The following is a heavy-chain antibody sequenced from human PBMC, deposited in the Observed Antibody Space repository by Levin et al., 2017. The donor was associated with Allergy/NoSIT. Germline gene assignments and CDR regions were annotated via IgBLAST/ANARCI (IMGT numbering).Heavy chain of an antibody. CDR3: ARGGCSSTSCLDN. CDR1: GFTFSNYW. CDR2: INSDGSNT. D-gene: IGHD2-2*01. J-gene: IGHJ4*02. V-gene: IGHV3-74*01. Sequence: GGSLRLSCAASGFTFSNYWMHWVRQAPGKGLVWVSHINSDGSNTNYADSVKGRFTISRDNAKNTLYLQMNSLRDEDTAVYYCARGGCSSTSCLDNWGQGTLVTVSS.